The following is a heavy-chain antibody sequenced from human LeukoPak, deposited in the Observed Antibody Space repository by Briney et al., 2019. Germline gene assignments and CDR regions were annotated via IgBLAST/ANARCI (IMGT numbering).Heavy chain of an antibody. CDR3: ARARSGWEGGCFDH. J-gene: IGHJ4*02. D-gene: IGHD6-19*01. CDR2: MYDSGSP. Sequence: SETLSLTCSVSGGSISGYYWSWIRQPPGKAVEWVGYMYDSGSPRYNPSLKGRVTISLYTSKKQFSLKLSSVTAADTAVYYCARARSGWEGGCFDHWGQGNLVTVSS. CDR1: GGSISGYY. V-gene: IGHV4-59*01.